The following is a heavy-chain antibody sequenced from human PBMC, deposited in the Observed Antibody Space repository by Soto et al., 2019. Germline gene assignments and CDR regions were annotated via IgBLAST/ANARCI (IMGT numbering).Heavy chain of an antibody. D-gene: IGHD3-3*01. Sequence: ASVKVSCTASGYTFTGYYMHWVRQAPGQGLEWMGWINPNSGGTNYAQKFQGWVTMTRDTSISTAYMELSRLRSDDTAVYYCARGPPAIFGVVIILDYWGQGTLVTVSS. J-gene: IGHJ4*02. V-gene: IGHV1-2*04. CDR1: GYTFTGYY. CDR2: INPNSGGT. CDR3: ARGPPAIFGVVIILDY.